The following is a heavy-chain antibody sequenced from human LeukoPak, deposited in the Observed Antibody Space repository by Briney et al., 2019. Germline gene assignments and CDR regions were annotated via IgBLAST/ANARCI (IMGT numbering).Heavy chain of an antibody. J-gene: IGHJ6*02. V-gene: IGHV1-2*02. CDR3: ARDHEQWLAEEKYYYGMDV. D-gene: IGHD6-19*01. CDR1: GYTFTGYY. CDR2: INPNSGGT. Sequence: ASVNVSCKASGYTFTGYYMHWVRQAPGQGLEWMGWINPNSGGTNYAQKFQGRVTMTRDTSISTAYMELSRLRSDDTAVYYCARDHEQWLAEEKYYYGMDVWGQGTTVTVSS.